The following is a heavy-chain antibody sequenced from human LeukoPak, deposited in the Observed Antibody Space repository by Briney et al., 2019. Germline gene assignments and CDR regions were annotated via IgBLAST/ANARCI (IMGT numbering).Heavy chain of an antibody. CDR3: ARVVSVVVPAAIHRWFDP. CDR1: GGSISSYY. D-gene: IGHD2-2*02. J-gene: IGHJ5*02. V-gene: IGHV4-4*07. Sequence: SETLSLTCTVSGGSISSYYWSWIRQPAGKGLEWIGRIYTSGSTNYNPSLKSRVTMSVDTSKNQFSLRLSSVTDADTAVYYCARVVSVVVPAAIHRWFDPWGQGTLVTVSS. CDR2: IYTSGST.